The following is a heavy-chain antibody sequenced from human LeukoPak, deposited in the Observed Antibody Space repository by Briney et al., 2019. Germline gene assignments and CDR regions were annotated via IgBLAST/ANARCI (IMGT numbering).Heavy chain of an antibody. CDR2: IYYSGST. J-gene: IGHJ5*02. CDR1: GGSISSYY. CDR3: AREGGGYSRNNWFDP. V-gene: IGHV4-59*01. D-gene: IGHD2-2*03. Sequence: PSETLSLTCTVSGGSISSYYWNWIRQPPGKGLEWIGYIYYSGSTNYNPSLKSRVTISVDTSKNQFSLKLSSVTAADTAVYYCAREGGGYSRNNWFDPWGQGTLVTVS.